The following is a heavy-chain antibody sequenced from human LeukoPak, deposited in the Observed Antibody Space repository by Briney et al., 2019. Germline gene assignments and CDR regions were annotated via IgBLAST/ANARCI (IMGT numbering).Heavy chain of an antibody. D-gene: IGHD3-10*01. J-gene: IGHJ4*02. CDR1: GGTFSSYA. CDR3: ARDSNYYGSGSYPFDY. Sequence: GASVKVSCKASGGTFSSYAISWVRQAPGQGLEWMGRIIPILGIANYAQKFQGRVTITADKSTSTAYMELSSLRSEDTAVYYCARDSNYYGSGSYPFDYWGQGTLVTVSS. CDR2: IIPILGIA. V-gene: IGHV1-69*04.